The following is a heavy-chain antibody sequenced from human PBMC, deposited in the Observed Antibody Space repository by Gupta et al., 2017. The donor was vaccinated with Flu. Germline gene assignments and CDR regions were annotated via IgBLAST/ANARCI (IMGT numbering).Heavy chain of an antibody. V-gene: IGHV3-23*01. CDR2: ISRSGGT. CDR1: GFTFSRYS. Sequence: EVQLLESGGGLVQPGGSLRLSCAASGFTFSRYSMSWVRQAPGKGLEWVSAISRSGGTYYADSVKGRFTISRDNSKNTLYLQMNSLRAEDTALYYCAKDGRGWFADDAFDIWGQGTMVTVSS. D-gene: IGHD6-19*01. CDR3: AKDGRGWFADDAFDI. J-gene: IGHJ3*02.